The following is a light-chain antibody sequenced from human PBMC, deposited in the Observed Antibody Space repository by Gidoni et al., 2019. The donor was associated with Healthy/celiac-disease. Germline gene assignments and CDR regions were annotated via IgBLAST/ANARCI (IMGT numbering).Light chain of an antibody. CDR3: QQYNNWPRT. V-gene: IGKV3-15*01. J-gene: IGKJ2*01. CDR2: GAS. CDR1: QSVSSN. Sequence: IVMTQSPATLSVSPGERATLSCRASQSVSSNLACYQQKPGQAPRLLIYGASTRATGIPARFSGSGSGTEFTLTISSLQSEDFAVYYCQQYNNWPRTFGQGTKLEIK.